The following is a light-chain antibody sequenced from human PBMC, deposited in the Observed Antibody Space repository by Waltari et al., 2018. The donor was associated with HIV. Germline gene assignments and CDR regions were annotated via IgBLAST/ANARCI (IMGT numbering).Light chain of an antibody. Sequence: QSVLTQPPSVSGAPRRGVTISCTGTSSNIGAGYAVHWYHQVPGRAAKLLIYGDNDRPSGVTARFSGAKSGTSVSRAITGLQAEDEATYYCQSYDSTMSGSVVFGGGTKLTVL. V-gene: IGLV1-40*01. CDR1: SSNIGAGYA. CDR2: GDN. J-gene: IGLJ2*01. CDR3: QSYDSTMSGSVV.